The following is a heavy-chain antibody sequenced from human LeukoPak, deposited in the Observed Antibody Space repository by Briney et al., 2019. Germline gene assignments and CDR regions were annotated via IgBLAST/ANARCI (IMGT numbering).Heavy chain of an antibody. CDR2: ISSSSGTI. D-gene: IGHD6-6*01. Sequence: GGSLRLSCVASGFTFSSYNMNWVRQAPGRGLEWVSYISSSSGTIYYADSVKGRFTISRDNAKNSLCLQMNSLRAEDTAVYYCARDIAARFWINWFDPWGQGTLVTVSS. CDR1: GFTFSSYN. V-gene: IGHV3-48*01. J-gene: IGHJ5*02. CDR3: ARDIAARFWINWFDP.